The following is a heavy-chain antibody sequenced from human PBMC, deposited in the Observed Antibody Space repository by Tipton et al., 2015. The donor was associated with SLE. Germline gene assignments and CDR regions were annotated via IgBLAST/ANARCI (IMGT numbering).Heavy chain of an antibody. CDR1: GFTFSNYW. CDR3: AKVGARGYYYYGLDV. CDR2: IKQDGSEK. V-gene: IGHV3-7*01. Sequence: SLRLSCAASGFTFSNYWMSWVRQAPGKGLEWVANIKQDGSEKYYVDSVKGRFTISRDNAKNSLYLQMNSLRAEDTAVYYCAKVGARGYYYYGLDVWGQGPTVTVSS. D-gene: IGHD3-16*01. J-gene: IGHJ6*02.